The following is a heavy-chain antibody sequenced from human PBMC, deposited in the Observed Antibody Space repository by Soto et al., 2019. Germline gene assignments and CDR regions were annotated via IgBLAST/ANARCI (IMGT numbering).Heavy chain of an antibody. CDR2: IYYSGST. V-gene: IGHV4-59*01. D-gene: IGHD7-27*01. J-gene: IGHJ4*02. CDR1: GGSISSYY. CDR3: ARHANGDTSD. Sequence: TSETLSLTCTVSGGSISSYYWSWIRQPPGKGLEWIGYIYYSGSTNYNPSLKSRVTMSVDTSKNQFSLNLSSVTAADTAVYYCARHANGDTSDWGQGTLVTVSS.